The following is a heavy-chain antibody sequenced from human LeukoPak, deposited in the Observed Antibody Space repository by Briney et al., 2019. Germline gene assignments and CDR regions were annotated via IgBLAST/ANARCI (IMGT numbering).Heavy chain of an antibody. D-gene: IGHD3-16*01. CDR3: ARVRSPRWGFDY. CDR2: MNHSGST. CDR1: GGSFSGYY. V-gene: IGHV4-34*01. J-gene: IGHJ4*02. Sequence: SATLSLTCAVYGGSFSGYYWSRIRQPPGKGLEWIGEMNHSGSTNYNLSLKSRVTISVDTSKNQFSLKVTSVTAADTAVYYCARVRSPRWGFDYWGQGTLVTVSS.